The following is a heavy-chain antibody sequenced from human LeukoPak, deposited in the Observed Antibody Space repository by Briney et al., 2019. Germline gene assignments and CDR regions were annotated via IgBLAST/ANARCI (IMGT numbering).Heavy chain of an antibody. J-gene: IGHJ2*01. CDR3: AGEGGTPGDFDL. CDR2: INTDGSST. D-gene: IGHD3-16*01. V-gene: IGHV3-74*01. CDR1: GFTFSSYW. Sequence: PGGSLRLSCAASGFTFSSYWMHWVRQAPGKGLLWVSRINTDGSSTTYADSVKGRFTISRDNAKNTLYLQMNSLRAEDTAVYYCAGEGGTPGDFDLWGRGTLVTVSS.